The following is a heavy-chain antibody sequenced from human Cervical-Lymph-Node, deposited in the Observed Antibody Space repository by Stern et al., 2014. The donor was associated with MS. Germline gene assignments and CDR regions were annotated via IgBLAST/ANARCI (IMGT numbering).Heavy chain of an antibody. CDR3: TRHQEGIAAY. CDR2: ITPLFRTA. D-gene: IGHD6-13*01. V-gene: IGHV1-69*01. J-gene: IGHJ4*02. Sequence: VQLVESGAEVKKPGSSVKVPCKASGDIFSNFDISWVRQAPGQGLEWMGGITPLFRTANYAQRFQGRVTFTADESTNTVYMELSSLRSDDTAVFYCTRHQEGIAAYWGQGTLVTVSS. CDR1: GDIFSNFD.